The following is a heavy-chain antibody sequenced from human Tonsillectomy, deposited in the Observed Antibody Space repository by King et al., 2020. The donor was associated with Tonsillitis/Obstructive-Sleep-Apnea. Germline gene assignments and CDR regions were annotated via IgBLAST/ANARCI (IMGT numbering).Heavy chain of an antibody. CDR1: GGSISSYY. V-gene: IGHV4-59*08. Sequence: QLQESGPGLVKPSETLSLTCTVSGGSISSYYWSWIRQPPGKGLEWIGYIYYSGSTNYNPSLKSRVIISVDTSKNQFSLYLSYETAADTAVYDCARPRGLPGGSLTYWYFDLWGRGTLVTVSS. D-gene: IGHD2-2*01. CDR3: ARPRGLPGGSLTYWYFDL. CDR2: IYYSGST. J-gene: IGHJ2*01.